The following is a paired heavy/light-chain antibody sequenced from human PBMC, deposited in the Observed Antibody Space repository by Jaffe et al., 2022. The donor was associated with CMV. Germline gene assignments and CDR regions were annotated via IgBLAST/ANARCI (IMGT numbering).Heavy chain of an antibody. V-gene: IGHV3-7*01. D-gene: IGHD3-16*01. CDR3: ARGAVADGVD. Sequence: EVQLVEAGGGLVQPGGSLRLSCVASGFSFSTYWMTWVRQAPGKGLEWVANINADGSEKYYVDSVKGRFTVSRDNAKSSQYLHMNSLRAEDTAFYYCARGAVADGVDWGQGVLVTVSS. J-gene: IGHJ4*02. CDR1: GFSFSTYW. CDR2: INADGSEK.
Light chain of an antibody. Sequence: EIVLTQSPGTLSLSPGERATLSCRASQSVSGNFLAWYQQKPGQAPRLLIYGASSRATGIPDRFSGSGSGTDFTLTITRLEPEDFAVYYCHQYVSSTWTFGQGTKVDIK. J-gene: IGKJ1*01. CDR2: GAS. CDR3: HQYVSSTWT. CDR1: QSVSGNF. V-gene: IGKV3-20*01.